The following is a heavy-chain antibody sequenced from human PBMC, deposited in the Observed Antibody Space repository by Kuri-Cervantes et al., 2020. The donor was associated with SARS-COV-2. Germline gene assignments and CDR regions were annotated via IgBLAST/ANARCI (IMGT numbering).Heavy chain of an antibody. CDR1: GFTFSSYA. Sequence: GESLKISCAASGFTFSSYAMSWVRQAPGNGLEWVSAISGSGGSTGHADSVKGRFTLSRDNAKNSLYLQMNSLRAEDTAVYYCAREHCSSTSCYGLDYWGQGTLVTVSS. CDR2: ISGSGGST. CDR3: AREHCSSTSCYGLDY. D-gene: IGHD2-2*01. J-gene: IGHJ4*02. V-gene: IGHV3-23*01.